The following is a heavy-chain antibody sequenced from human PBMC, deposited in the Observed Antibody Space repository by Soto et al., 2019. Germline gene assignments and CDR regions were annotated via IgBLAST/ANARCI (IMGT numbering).Heavy chain of an antibody. CDR3: ARQWPQGYYGMDV. CDR1: GYTFTGYY. V-gene: IGHV1-2*02. D-gene: IGHD6-19*01. CDR2: INPNSGGT. J-gene: IGHJ6*02. Sequence: ASVKVSCKASGYTFTGYYMHWVRQAPGQGLEWMGWINPNSGGTNYAQKFQGRVTMTRDTSISTAYMELSRLRSDDTAVYHCARQWPQGYYGMDVWDQGTTVTVSS.